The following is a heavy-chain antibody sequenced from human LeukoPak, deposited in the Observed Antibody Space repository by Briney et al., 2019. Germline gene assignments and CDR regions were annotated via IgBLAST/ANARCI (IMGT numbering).Heavy chain of an antibody. Sequence: GASVKVSCKASGGTFSNYTISWVRQAPGQGLEWMGGIIPIFGTANYAQKFQGRVTITADESTSTAYMELSSLRSEDTAVYYCARGGSNWELACLDYWGQGTLVTVSS. V-gene: IGHV1-69*13. D-gene: IGHD7-27*01. CDR2: IIPIFGTA. J-gene: IGHJ4*02. CDR3: ARGGSNWELACLDY. CDR1: GGTFSNYT.